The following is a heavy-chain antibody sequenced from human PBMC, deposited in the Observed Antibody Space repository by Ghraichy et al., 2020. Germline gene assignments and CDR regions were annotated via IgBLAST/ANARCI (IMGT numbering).Heavy chain of an antibody. J-gene: IGHJ6*02. V-gene: IGHV3-33*01. Sequence: GESLNISCAASGFTFSNYGMHWVRQAPGKGLEWLAVIGSDGSDKYYADSVEGRFTISRDNSKKTLYLQMNSLRVDDDTALYFCARDDYIGGVLRRDHFYGMDVWGQGTTVIVS. D-gene: IGHD5-12*01. CDR2: IGSDGSDK. CDR3: ARDDYIGGVLRRDHFYGMDV. CDR1: GFTFSNYG.